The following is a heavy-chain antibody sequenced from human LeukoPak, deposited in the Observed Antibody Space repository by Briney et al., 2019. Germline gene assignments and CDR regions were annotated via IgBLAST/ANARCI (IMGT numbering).Heavy chain of an antibody. CDR3: ARDRSGYSGYDFFDY. CDR1: GFIFSSYS. CDR2: ISSSSSTI. Sequence: GGSLRLSCAASGFIFSSYSMNWVRQAPGKGLEWVSYISSSSSTIYYADSVKGRFTISRDNAKNSLYLQMNSLRADDTAVYYCARDRSGYSGYDFFDYWGQGALVTVSS. V-gene: IGHV3-48*01. J-gene: IGHJ4*02. D-gene: IGHD5-12*01.